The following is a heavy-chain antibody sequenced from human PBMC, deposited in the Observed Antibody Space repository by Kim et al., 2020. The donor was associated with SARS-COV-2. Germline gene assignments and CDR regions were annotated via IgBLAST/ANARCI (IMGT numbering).Heavy chain of an antibody. CDR1: GFTFSSYG. D-gene: IGHD6-13*01. Sequence: GGSLRLSCAASGFTFSSYGMHWVRQAPGKGLEWVAVISYDGSNKYYADSVKGRFTISRDNSKNTLYLQMNSLRAEDTAVYYCAKDGGSSWYPPYYYYYG. CDR3: AKDGGSSWYPPYYYYYG. V-gene: IGHV3-30*18. CDR2: ISYDGSNK. J-gene: IGHJ6*01.